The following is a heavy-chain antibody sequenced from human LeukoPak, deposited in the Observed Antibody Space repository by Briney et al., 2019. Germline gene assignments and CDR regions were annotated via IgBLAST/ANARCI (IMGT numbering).Heavy chain of an antibody. D-gene: IGHD3-3*01. J-gene: IGHJ4*02. CDR3: ARVGRFLEWLLHYFDY. Sequence: GSVLVSCKASGYTFTSYGISWVRQAPGQGLEWMGWISAYNGNTNYAQKLQGRVTMTTDTSTSTAYMELRSLRSDDTAVYYCARVGRFLEWLLHYFDYWGQGTGVTVSS. V-gene: IGHV1-18*01. CDR2: ISAYNGNT. CDR1: GYTFTSYG.